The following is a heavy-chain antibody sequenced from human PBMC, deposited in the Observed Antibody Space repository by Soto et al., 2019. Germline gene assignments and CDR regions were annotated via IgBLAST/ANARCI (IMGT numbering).Heavy chain of an antibody. D-gene: IGHD2-2*01. CDR2: INHSGST. CDR1: GGSFSGYH. CDR3: ARSWCSSTSCYAWFDY. J-gene: IGHJ4*02. Sequence: SETLSLTCAGYGGSFSGYHWSWIRQPPGKGLEWIGEINHSGSTNYNPSLKRRVTISVDTSKNQFSLKLSSVTAADTAVYYCARSWCSSTSCYAWFDYWGQGTLVTVSS. V-gene: IGHV4-34*01.